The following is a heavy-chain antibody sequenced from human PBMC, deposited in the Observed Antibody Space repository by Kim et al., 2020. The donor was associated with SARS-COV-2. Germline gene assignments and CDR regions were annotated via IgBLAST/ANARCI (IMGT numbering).Heavy chain of an antibody. CDR1: GYTFTSYG. J-gene: IGHJ6*01. CDR2: ISVYNGNT. Sequence: ASVKVSCKASGYTFTSYGISWVRQAPGQGLAWMGWISVYNGNTNYAQKLQGRVTMTTDTSTSTAYMELRSLRSDETAVYYCARDRDDYYGPRGDYYYGMDVWGQGTTVTDSS. CDR3: ARDRDDYYGPRGDYYYGMDV. V-gene: IGHV1-18*01. D-gene: IGHD3-10*01.